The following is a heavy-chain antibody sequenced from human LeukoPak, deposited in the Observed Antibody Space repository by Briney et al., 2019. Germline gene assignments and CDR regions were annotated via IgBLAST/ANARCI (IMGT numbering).Heavy chain of an antibody. Sequence: ASVKVSCKASGYNFTTYYMHWVRQAPGQGLEWMGIINPSGGSTSYAQKFQGRVTMTRDTSTSTVYMELSSLRSEDTAVYYCARDCQTDYFDYWGQGTLVTVSS. J-gene: IGHJ4*02. CDR1: GYNFTTYY. CDR3: ARDCQTDYFDY. CDR2: INPSGGST. V-gene: IGHV1-46*01.